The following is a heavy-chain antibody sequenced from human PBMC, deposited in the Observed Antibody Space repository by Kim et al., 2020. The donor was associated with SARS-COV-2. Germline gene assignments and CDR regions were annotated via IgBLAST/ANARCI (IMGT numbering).Heavy chain of an antibody. D-gene: IGHD6-13*01. V-gene: IGHV3-33*01. CDR2: IWYDGSNK. J-gene: IGHJ6*02. Sequence: GGSLRLSCAASGFTFSSYGMHWVRQAPGKGLEWVAVIWYDGSNKYYADSVKGRFTISRDNSKNTLYLQMNSLRAEDTAVYYCARDEGYSSSWYVDYYYYGMDVWGQGTTVTVSS. CDR1: GFTFSSYG. CDR3: ARDEGYSSSWYVDYYYYGMDV.